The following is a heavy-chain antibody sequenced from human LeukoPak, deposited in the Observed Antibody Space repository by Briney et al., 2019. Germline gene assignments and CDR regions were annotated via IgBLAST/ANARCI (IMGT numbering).Heavy chain of an antibody. V-gene: IGHV3-7*01. CDR2: INQNGGEK. Sequence: PGGSLRLSCADSGFTFSGCWMNWVSQAPGKGLEWVANINQNGGEKYYVDSVKGRFTISRDNGKNSLYLQMNSLRAEDTAVYYCARYRHLGYWGQGTLVTVSS. J-gene: IGHJ4*02. CDR3: ARYRHLGY. CDR1: GFTFSGCW.